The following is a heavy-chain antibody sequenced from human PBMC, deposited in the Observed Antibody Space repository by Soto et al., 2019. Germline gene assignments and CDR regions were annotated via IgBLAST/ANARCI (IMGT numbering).Heavy chain of an antibody. Sequence: SETLSLTCTVSGGSISSGGYYWSWIRQHPGKGLEWIGYIYYSGSTYYNPSLKSRVTISIDTSKNQFSLKLSSVTAADTAVYYCARGVNYYDSSGSSWFDPWGQGALVTVSS. CDR3: ARGVNYYDSSGSSWFDP. V-gene: IGHV4-31*03. CDR1: GGSISSGGYY. CDR2: IYYSGST. J-gene: IGHJ5*02. D-gene: IGHD3-22*01.